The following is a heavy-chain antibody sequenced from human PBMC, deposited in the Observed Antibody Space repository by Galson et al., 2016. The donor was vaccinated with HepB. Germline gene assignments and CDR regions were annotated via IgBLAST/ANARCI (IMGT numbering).Heavy chain of an antibody. Sequence: SLRLSCAASGFTFNRYAMNWVRQAPGKGLEWVSGISRRGDSTYYSDSVKGRFTISRDNSKITLYLQMNSLRAEDTAVYFCAKEYYPYSSGIRVFDFGGQGTLVTVSS. D-gene: IGHD6-19*01. V-gene: IGHV3-23*01. CDR3: AKEYYPYSSGIRVFDF. CDR1: GFTFNRYA. CDR2: ISRRGDST. J-gene: IGHJ4*02.